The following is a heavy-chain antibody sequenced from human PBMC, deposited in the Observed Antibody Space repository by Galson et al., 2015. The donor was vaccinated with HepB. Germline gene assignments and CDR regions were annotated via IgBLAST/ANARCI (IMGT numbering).Heavy chain of an antibody. CDR2: IWCDGSAT. J-gene: IGHJ5*02. V-gene: IGHV3-33*01. D-gene: IGHD6-19*01. CDR3: ARDAPFDSSGWTYWFDP. CDR1: GFTFSRYG. Sequence: SLRLSCAASGFTFSRYGMHWVRQAPGKGLEWVAAIWCDGSATFYRDSVKGRFSISRDDSKNILYLQMNSLRAEDTAVYSCARDAPFDSSGWTYWFDPWGQGTLVTVSS.